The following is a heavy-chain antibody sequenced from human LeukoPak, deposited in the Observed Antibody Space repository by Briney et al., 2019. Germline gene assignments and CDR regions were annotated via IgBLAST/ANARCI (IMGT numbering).Heavy chain of an antibody. V-gene: IGHV3-23*01. D-gene: IGHD3-10*01. CDR2: ICGSGGST. Sequence: PGGSLRLSSAASGFTLSNYAMNWVRHAPGKGLEWVSAICGSGGSTSYADSVRGRFTISRDNSKNTLYLQMNSLRAEDTALYYCAKCPWGSGTYYYYFDYWGQGTLVTVSS. CDR1: GFTLSNYA. CDR3: AKCPWGSGTYYYYFDY. J-gene: IGHJ4*02.